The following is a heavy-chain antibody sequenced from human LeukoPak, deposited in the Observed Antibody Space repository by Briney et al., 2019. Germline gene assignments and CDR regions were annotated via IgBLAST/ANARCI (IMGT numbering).Heavy chain of an antibody. D-gene: IGHD2-2*01. J-gene: IGHJ4*02. CDR3: ARRGITSSTSYFDS. CDR1: GASISISSF. Sequence: SETLSLTCTVSGASISISSFWGWIRRPPGRGLEWIGHIFYSGSTYYNPSLKSRVTLSVDTSDNQFSLKSSSVTATDTAIYYCARRGITSSTSYFDSWGQGVLVTVSP. CDR2: IFYSGST. V-gene: IGHV4-39*01.